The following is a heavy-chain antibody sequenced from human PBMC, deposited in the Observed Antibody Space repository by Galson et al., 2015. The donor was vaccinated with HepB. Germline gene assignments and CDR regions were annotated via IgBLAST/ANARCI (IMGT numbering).Heavy chain of an antibody. Sequence: SLRLSCAASGFTFSNAWMSWVRQAPGKGLEWVGRIKSKTDGGTTDHAAPVKGRFTISRDDSKNTLYLQMNSLKTEDTAVYYCTTDEFPQLLWFGELTHTDYWGQGTLVTVSS. J-gene: IGHJ4*02. CDR3: TTDEFPQLLWFGELTHTDY. CDR1: GFTFSNAW. V-gene: IGHV3-15*01. D-gene: IGHD3-10*01. CDR2: IKSKTDGGTT.